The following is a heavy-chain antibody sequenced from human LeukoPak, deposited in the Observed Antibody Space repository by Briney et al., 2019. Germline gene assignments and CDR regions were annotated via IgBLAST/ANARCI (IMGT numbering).Heavy chain of an antibody. J-gene: IGHJ4*02. D-gene: IGHD6-19*01. V-gene: IGHV3-48*04. CDR2: ISSSSSTI. CDR3: ARHYSSGWYPMYYFDY. Sequence: GGSLRLSCAASGFTFSSYSMNWVRQAPGKGLEWVSYISSSSSTIYYADSVKGRFTISRDNAKNSLYLQMNSLRAEDTAVYYCARHYSSGWYPMYYFDYWGQGTLVTVSS. CDR1: GFTFSSYS.